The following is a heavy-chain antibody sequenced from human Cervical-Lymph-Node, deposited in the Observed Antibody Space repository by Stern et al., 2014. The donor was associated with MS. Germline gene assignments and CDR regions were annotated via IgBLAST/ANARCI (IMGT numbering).Heavy chain of an antibody. CDR3: TRALRIADRPSPGGHWFDP. D-gene: IGHD6-6*01. CDR2: INPKSGGT. Sequence: DQLVESGAEVEKPGASVKVSCKASGYIFTDYYLHWVRQAPGQGLEWMGRINPKSGGTSYAQSFQGRVTLTRDTSITTAYMDLSRLTSDDTAVYYCTRALRIADRPSPGGHWFDPWGQGTLVIVYS. J-gene: IGHJ5*02. CDR1: GYIFTDYY. V-gene: IGHV1-2*02.